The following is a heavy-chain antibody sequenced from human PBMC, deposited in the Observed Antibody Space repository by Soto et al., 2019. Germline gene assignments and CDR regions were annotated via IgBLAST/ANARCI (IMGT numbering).Heavy chain of an antibody. CDR1: GGSISNGGYY. J-gene: IGHJ3*02. V-gene: IGHV4-31*03. CDR3: ARHKEGPGALYI. CDR2: IYYSGST. Sequence: PSETLSLTCSVSGGSISNGGYYWSWIRQHARKGLEWIGYIYYSGSTSYNPSLKSRVTTSVDTSKNQFSLKLTSVTAADTAVYYCARHKEGPGALYIWGKGKMVTVSS.